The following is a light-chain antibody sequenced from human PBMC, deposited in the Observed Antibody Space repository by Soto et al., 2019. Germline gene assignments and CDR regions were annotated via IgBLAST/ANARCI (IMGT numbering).Light chain of an antibody. Sequence: QSVLTQPPSASGSPGQSVAISCTGTSSDVGAYNSVSWYQQHPGKAPRLLIYEVTKRPSGVPDRFSGSKSGNTASLTVSGLQAEDEADYYCSSYAASSPDLFGTGTKLTVL. J-gene: IGLJ1*01. V-gene: IGLV2-8*01. CDR2: EVT. CDR1: SSDVGAYNS. CDR3: SSYAASSPDL.